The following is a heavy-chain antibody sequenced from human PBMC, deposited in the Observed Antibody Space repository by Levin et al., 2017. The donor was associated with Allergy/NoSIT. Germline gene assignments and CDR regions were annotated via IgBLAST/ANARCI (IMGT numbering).Heavy chain of an antibody. V-gene: IGHV3-7*01. CDR2: INQDGSEK. Sequence: GESLKISCAASGFTFTTFWMTWVRQAPGNGLEWVATINQDGSEKNYVGSVKGRFTISRDYANNSVYLQMNSLRVEDTAIYYCARGGRSGTFDFWGQGNLVTVSS. CDR1: GFTFTTFW. CDR3: ARGGRSGTFDF. J-gene: IGHJ4*02. D-gene: IGHD1-26*01.